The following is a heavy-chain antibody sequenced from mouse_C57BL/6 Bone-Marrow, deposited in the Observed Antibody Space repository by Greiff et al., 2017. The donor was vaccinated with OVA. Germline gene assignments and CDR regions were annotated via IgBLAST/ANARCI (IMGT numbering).Heavy chain of an antibody. Sequence: DVMLVESGGGLVQSGRSLRLSCATSGFTFSDFYMEWVRQAPGKGLEWIAASRNKANDYTTEYSASVKGRFIVSRDTSQSILYLQMNALRAEDTAIYYCARDAEGGSSFPFAYWGQGTLVTVSA. CDR2: SRNKANDYTT. V-gene: IGHV7-1*01. CDR3: ARDAEGGSSFPFAY. J-gene: IGHJ3*01. CDR1: GFTFSDFY. D-gene: IGHD1-1*01.